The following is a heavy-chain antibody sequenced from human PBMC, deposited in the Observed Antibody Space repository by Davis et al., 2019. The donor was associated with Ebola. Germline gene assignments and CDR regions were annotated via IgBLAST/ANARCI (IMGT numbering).Heavy chain of an antibody. D-gene: IGHD4-23*01. J-gene: IGHJ2*01. CDR1: GFRLEWHW. V-gene: IGHV3-7*01. CDR2: IKEDGSEK. Sequence: GESLMTSCAASGFRLEWHWMSWVRRAPAKGLEWVANIKEDGSEKYYVDSVKGRFSISRVNSQNLLELQMDGLCAEDTATYFCARGKGGNSNFGRFDLWGRGTQVHVSS. CDR3: ARGKGGNSNFGRFDL.